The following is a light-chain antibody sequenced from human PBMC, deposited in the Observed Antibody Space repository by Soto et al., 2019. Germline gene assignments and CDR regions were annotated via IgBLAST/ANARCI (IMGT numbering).Light chain of an antibody. V-gene: IGLV2-14*01. CDR1: SGDVGGYNY. Sequence: QSALTQPASVSGSPGQSITISCTGTSGDVGGYNYVSWYQQHPGKAPKLMIYDVSNRPSGISNRFSGSMSGNTAALTISGLQAGDEADYYSGSYTSSGTLGHVVFGGGTQLTVL. CDR3: GSYTSSGTLGHVV. CDR2: DVS. J-gene: IGLJ2*01.